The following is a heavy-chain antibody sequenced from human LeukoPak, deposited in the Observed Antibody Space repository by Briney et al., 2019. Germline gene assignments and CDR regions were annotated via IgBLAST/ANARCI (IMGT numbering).Heavy chain of an antibody. CDR3: ARRAGDIVVGVAFDI. J-gene: IGHJ3*02. CDR2: IYYSGST. D-gene: IGHD2-2*01. V-gene: IGHV4-39*01. Sequence: PSETLSLTCTVSGGSISSSSYYWGWIRQPPGKGLEWIGSIYYSGSTYYNPSLKSRVTISVDTSKNQFSLKLSSVTAADTAVYYCARRAGDIVVGVAFDIWGQGTMVTVSS. CDR1: GGSISSSSYY.